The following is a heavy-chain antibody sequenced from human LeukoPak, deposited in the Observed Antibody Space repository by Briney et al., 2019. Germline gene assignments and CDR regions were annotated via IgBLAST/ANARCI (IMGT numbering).Heavy chain of an antibody. J-gene: IGHJ6*02. V-gene: IGHV3-30-3*01. CDR3: ARGHRIAAAGSPYYYYGMDV. CDR1: GFTFSSYA. D-gene: IGHD6-13*01. Sequence: GGSLRLSCAASGFTFSSYAMHWVRQAPGKGLEWVAFISYDGSNKYYADSVKGRFTISRDNSKNTLYLQMNSLRAEDTAVYYCARGHRIAAAGSPYYYYGMDVWGQGTTVTVSS. CDR2: ISYDGSNK.